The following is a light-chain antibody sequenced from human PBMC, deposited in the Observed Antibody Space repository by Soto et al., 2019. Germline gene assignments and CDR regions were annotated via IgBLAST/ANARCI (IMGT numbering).Light chain of an antibody. V-gene: IGLV2-23*01. J-gene: IGLJ3*02. CDR2: EGS. CDR3: CSYAGSSTWV. CDR1: SSDVGSSNL. Sequence: QSALTQPASVSGSPGQSITISCTGTSSDVGSSNLVSWHQQHPGKAPKLMIYEGSKRPSGVSDRFSGSKTGNTASLTISGLQAEDEGDYYCCSYAGSSTWVFGGGTKVTVL.